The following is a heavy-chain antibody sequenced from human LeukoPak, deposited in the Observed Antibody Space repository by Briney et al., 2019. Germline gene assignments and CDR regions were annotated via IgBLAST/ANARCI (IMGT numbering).Heavy chain of an antibody. CDR3: ARETYYYGSGSRESWFDP. Sequence: ASVKFSCKASGYTFTSYGISWVRQAPGQGLEWMGWISAYNGNTNYAQKLQGRVTMTTDTSTSTAYMELRSLRSDDTAVYYCARETYYYGSGSRESWFDPWGQGTLVTVSS. D-gene: IGHD3-10*01. CDR2: ISAYNGNT. V-gene: IGHV1-18*01. J-gene: IGHJ5*02. CDR1: GYTFTSYG.